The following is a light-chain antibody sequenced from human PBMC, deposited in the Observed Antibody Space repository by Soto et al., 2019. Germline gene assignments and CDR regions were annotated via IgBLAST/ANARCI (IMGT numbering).Light chain of an antibody. V-gene: IGKV1-39*01. CDR1: QSISFY. CDR3: QQSYITTRT. CDR2: DXS. Sequence: IHMTQSPYSLAASLGDRVTIAXRASQSISFYLNWYQQEQGXAPKXXXDDXSSLQSGVPSRFSGSGSATDFTRTISSLQPDDSDNYYFQQSYITTRTFGQGTRLDIK. J-gene: IGKJ5*01.